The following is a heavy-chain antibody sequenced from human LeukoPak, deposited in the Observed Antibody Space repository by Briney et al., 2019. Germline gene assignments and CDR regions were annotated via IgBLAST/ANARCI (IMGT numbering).Heavy chain of an antibody. CDR1: GFTFSSYG. D-gene: IGHD6-6*01. CDR3: ARAPYSSSSEVLDY. CDR2: IWYDGSNK. V-gene: IGHV3-33*01. Sequence: GGSLRLSCAASGFTFSSYGMHWVRQAPGKGLEWEAVIWYDGSNKYYADSVKGRFTISRDNSKNTLYLQMNSLRAEDTAVYYCARAPYSSSSEVLDYWGQGTLVTVSS. J-gene: IGHJ4*02.